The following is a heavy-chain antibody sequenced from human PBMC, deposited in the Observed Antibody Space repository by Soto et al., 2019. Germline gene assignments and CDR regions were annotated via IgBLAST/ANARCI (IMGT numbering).Heavy chain of an antibody. Sequence: ASVKVSCKASGYTFTSYDINWVRQAPGQGLEWMGWISAYNGNTNYAQKLQGRVTMTTDTSTSTAYMELSSLRSDDTAVYYCVFFIIAAAGQIRYLFDPWGQGTLVTVSS. CDR1: GYTFTSYD. D-gene: IGHD6-13*01. CDR2: ISAYNGNT. V-gene: IGHV1-18*01. J-gene: IGHJ5*02. CDR3: VFFIIAAAGQIRYLFDP.